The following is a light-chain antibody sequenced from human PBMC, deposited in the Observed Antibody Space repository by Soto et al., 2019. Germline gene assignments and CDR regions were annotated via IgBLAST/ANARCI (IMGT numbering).Light chain of an antibody. CDR1: SSDIGGYKY. V-gene: IGLV2-14*01. CDR3: TSYSRYRVLV. CDR2: EVS. Sequence: QSLLTKPASLSGSLGQSITISCTGTSSDIGGYKYVSWYQQHPGKAPKLIIFEVSNRPSGVSDRFSGSNSGNTASLTISGLQAEDEADYYCTSYSRYRVLVFGGGTKVTVL. J-gene: IGLJ3*02.